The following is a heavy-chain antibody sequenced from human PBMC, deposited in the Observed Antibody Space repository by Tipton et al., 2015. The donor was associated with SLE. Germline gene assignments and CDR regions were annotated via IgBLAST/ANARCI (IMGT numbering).Heavy chain of an antibody. D-gene: IGHD1-26*01. Sequence: SLRLSCAASGFTFGTFGLHWVRQSPGMGLEWLGFISYHGGKIYYRDSVKGRFVISRDNSRDTLFLQMNSLRHDDTAVYYCVRGTGTYKNWFDPWGQGTLVTVSS. CDR2: ISYHGGKI. V-gene: IGHV3-30*09. CDR3: VRGTGTYKNWFDP. CDR1: GFTFGTFG. J-gene: IGHJ5*02.